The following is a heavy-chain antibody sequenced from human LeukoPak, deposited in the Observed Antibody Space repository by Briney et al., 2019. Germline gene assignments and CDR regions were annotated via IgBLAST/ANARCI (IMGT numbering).Heavy chain of an antibody. Sequence: PGGSLRLSCAASGLTVNNYEMSWVRQAPGKGLEWVAYISSSGSTIFYSDSVKGRFTISRDNAKSSLHLQMNSLRADDTAVYYWARGGGRGDYNERYYFDYWGQGTLVTVSS. CDR2: ISSSGSTI. CDR3: ARGGGRGDYNERYYFDY. CDR1: GLTVNNYE. D-gene: IGHD3-22*01. V-gene: IGHV3-48*03. J-gene: IGHJ4*02.